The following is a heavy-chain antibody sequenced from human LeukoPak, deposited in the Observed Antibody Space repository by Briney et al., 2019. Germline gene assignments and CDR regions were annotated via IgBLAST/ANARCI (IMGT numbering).Heavy chain of an antibody. CDR1: GVTLSKKY. D-gene: IGHD6-19*01. CDR2: IYSGGST. J-gene: IGHJ5*02. Sequence: GGALRLFFATPGVTLSKKYNTLGRHAPREGVGGVSVIYSGGSTYYADSVKGRFTISRDNSKNTLYLQMNSLRAEDTAVYYCARAFSSGYMNWFDPWGQGTLVTVSS. V-gene: IGHV3-66*01. CDR3: ARAFSSGYMNWFDP.